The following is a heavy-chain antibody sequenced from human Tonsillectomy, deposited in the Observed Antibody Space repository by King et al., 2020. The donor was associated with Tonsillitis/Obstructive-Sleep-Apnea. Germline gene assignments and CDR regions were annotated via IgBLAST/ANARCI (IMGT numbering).Heavy chain of an antibody. CDR1: GGSISSGDYY. CDR2: IYYSGRT. CDR3: ARADLDY. Sequence: MPLQESGPGLVKPSQTLSLTCTVSGGSISSGDYYWCWIRQPPGQGLEWIGYIYYSGRTYYNPSLKSRVTISVDKSKNQFSLKLSSVTAADTAVYYCARADLDYWGQGTLVTVPS. J-gene: IGHJ4*02. V-gene: IGHV4-30-4*01.